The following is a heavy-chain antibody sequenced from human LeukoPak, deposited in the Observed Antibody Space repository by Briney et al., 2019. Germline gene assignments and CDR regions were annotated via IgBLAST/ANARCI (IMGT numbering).Heavy chain of an antibody. CDR1: GFTFSSYS. Sequence: PGGSLRLSCAASGFTFSSYSMTWVRQAPGKGLEWVSSISSSSSYIYYADSVKGRFTISRDNAKNSLYLQVNSLRAEDTAVYYCARVLGSYYYYGMDVWGQGTTVTVSS. V-gene: IGHV3-21*01. D-gene: IGHD3-10*02. CDR3: ARVLGSYYYYGMDV. CDR2: ISSSSSYI. J-gene: IGHJ6*02.